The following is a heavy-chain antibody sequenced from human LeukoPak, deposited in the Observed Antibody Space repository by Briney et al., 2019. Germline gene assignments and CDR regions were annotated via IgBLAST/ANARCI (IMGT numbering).Heavy chain of an antibody. CDR3: AKVPYSDYGSGRPPFMDV. CDR1: GFTFSNYA. Sequence: PGGSLRLSCAASGFTFSNYAMSWVRQAPGKGLECVSTISNTGSDTYYADSVKGRFTISRDNSENTLYLQMNNLRAEDTAIHYCAKVPYSDYGSGRPPFMDVWGQGTTVAVSS. V-gene: IGHV3-23*01. D-gene: IGHD3-10*01. CDR2: ISNTGSDT. J-gene: IGHJ6*02.